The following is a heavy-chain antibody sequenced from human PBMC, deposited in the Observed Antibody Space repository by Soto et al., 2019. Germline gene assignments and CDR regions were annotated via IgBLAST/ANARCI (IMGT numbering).Heavy chain of an antibody. CDR2: IYHSGST. CDR3: ASARYDFWRGYYGRLGDPYYYYGMDV. V-gene: IGHV4-4*02. Sequence: SETLSLTCAVSGGSISSSNWWSWVRQPPGKGLEWIGEIYHSGSTNYNPSLKSRVTISVDKSKNQFSLKLSSVTAADTAVYYCASARYDFWRGYYGRLGDPYYYYGMDVWGQGTTVT. CDR1: GGSISSSNW. D-gene: IGHD3-3*01. J-gene: IGHJ6*02.